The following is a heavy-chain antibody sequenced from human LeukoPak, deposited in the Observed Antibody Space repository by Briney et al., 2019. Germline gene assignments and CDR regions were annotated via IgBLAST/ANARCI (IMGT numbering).Heavy chain of an antibody. V-gene: IGHV3-74*01. D-gene: IGHD6-19*01. CDR1: GFTFSSYA. CDR3: TSDFTGWSDS. J-gene: IGHJ4*02. CDR2: INPDGSRT. Sequence: PGGSLRLSCAASGFTFSSYAMSWVRQAPGKGLEWVSRINPDGSRTSDADSVKGRFTISRDNAKNTLYLQMNSLRVDDTAVYYCTSDFTGWSDSWGQGTLVTVSS.